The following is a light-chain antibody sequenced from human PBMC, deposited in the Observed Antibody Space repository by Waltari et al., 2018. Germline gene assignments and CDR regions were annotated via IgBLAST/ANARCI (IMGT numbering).Light chain of an antibody. CDR3: ATWDNSLTAVV. CDR1: SSHIGHYF. J-gene: IGLJ2*01. V-gene: IGLV1-51*01. Sequence: QSVLTQPPSVSAAPGQKVTISCSGSSSHIGHYFVSWYHQLPGATPKLLIYDNYKRPSGIPDRFSASKSGTSATLDITGLQIGDEADYYCATWDNSLTAVVFGGGTKLTVL. CDR2: DNY.